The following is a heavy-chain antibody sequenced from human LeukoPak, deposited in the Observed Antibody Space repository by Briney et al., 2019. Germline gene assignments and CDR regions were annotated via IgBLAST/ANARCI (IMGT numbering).Heavy chain of an antibody. CDR3: ARDGASGYLADY. J-gene: IGHJ4*02. D-gene: IGHD3-3*01. CDR2: INPNSGGT. CDR1: AYTLTGYY. Sequence: GASVKVSCKASAYTLTGYYMHWVRQAPGQGLEWMGWINPNSGGTNYAQKFQGRVTMTRDTSISTAYMELSGLGSDDTTVYYCARDGASGYLADYWGQGTLVTVSS. V-gene: IGHV1-2*02.